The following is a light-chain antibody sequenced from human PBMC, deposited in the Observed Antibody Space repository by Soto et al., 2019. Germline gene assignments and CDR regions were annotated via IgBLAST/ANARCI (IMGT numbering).Light chain of an antibody. CDR3: LSYADTAYV. CDR2: EVS. V-gene: IGLV2-8*01. J-gene: IGLJ1*01. Sequence: QSVLTQPPSASGSPGQSVTISCAGTSSDVGGYNCVSWYQQYPGKVPKLMIYEVSERPSGVPDRFSGSKSGNTAFLTVSGLQAEDAADYYCLSYADTAYVFGTGTKLTVL. CDR1: SSDVGGYNC.